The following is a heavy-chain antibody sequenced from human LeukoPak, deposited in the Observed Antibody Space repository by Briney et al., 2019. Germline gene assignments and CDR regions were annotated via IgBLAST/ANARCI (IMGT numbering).Heavy chain of an antibody. CDR2: FDPENDER. CDR1: GHTLSELP. CDR3: ATEVTSIVLDY. J-gene: IGHJ4*02. D-gene: IGHD2-21*02. V-gene: IGHV1-24*01. Sequence: DSVKVSCKVSGHTLSELPMYWVRQAPGKGLEWMGGFDPENDERIYAQKFRGRVTMTEDTSTDTAYMELSSLRSEDTAVYYCATEVTSIVLDYWGQGTLVTVSS.